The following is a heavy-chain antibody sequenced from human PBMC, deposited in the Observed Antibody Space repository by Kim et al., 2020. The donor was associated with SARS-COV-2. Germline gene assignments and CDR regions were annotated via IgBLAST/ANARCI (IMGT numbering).Heavy chain of an antibody. Sequence: SETLSLTCTVSGDSLNTYYWNWIRQPPGKGLEWIGSVYYTGNTHYNPSLKSRATISVDTSKNQFSLNLNSVTAADTAFYYCVRQAGGLYYYYGLVVWGQG. J-gene: IGHJ6*01. CDR2: VYYTGNT. D-gene: IGHD3-10*01. CDR1: GDSLNTYY. CDR3: VRQAGGLYYYYGLVV. V-gene: IGHV4-59*08.